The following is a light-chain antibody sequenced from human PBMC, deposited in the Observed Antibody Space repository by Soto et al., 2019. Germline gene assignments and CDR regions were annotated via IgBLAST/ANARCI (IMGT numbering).Light chain of an antibody. CDR2: EVS. CDR3: SSYRRTRNYV. Sequence: QSVLTQPASVSGSPGQSITISCTGTSSDVGAYNYVSWFQQHPDKVPKLMIYEVSNRPSGVSNRFSGSKSGNTASLTISGLRAEDEADYYCSSYRRTRNYVLGSGTKVTVL. CDR1: SSDVGAYNY. J-gene: IGLJ1*01. V-gene: IGLV2-14*01.